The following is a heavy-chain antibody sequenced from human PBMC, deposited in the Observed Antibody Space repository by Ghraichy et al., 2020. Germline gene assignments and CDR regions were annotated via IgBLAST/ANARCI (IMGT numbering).Heavy chain of an antibody. Sequence: GGSLRLSCAASGFTFSSYSMNWVRQAPGKGLEWVSYISSSSSTIYYADSVKGRFTISRDNAKNSLYLQMNSLRDEDTAVYYCAGAPVVVITYYYYGMDVWGQGTTVTVSS. V-gene: IGHV3-48*02. J-gene: IGHJ6*02. CDR1: GFTFSSYS. D-gene: IGHD3-22*01. CDR3: AGAPVVVITYYYYGMDV. CDR2: ISSSSSTI.